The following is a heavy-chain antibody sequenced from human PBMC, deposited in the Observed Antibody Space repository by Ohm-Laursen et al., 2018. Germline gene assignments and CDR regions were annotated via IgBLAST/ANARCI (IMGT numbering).Heavy chain of an antibody. V-gene: IGHV3-48*03. D-gene: IGHD6-13*01. CDR1: GFTFSSYE. CDR3: AREGSTLTIDY. J-gene: IGHJ4*02. Sequence: SLRLSCTASGFTFSSYEMNWVRQAPGKGLEWVSYISSSGSTIYYADSVKGRFTISRDNAKNSLYLQMNSLRAEDTAVYYCAREGSTLTIDYWGQGTLVTVSS. CDR2: ISSSGSTI.